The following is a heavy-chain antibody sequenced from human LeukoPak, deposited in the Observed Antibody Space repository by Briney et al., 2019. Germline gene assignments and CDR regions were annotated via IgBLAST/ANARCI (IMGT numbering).Heavy chain of an antibody. J-gene: IGHJ4*02. D-gene: IGHD5-24*01. Sequence: SETLSLTCTVSGGSISSSSYYWSWIRQPPGKGLEWIGEINHSGSTSYNPSLKSRVTISVDTSKNQFSLMLSSVTAADTAVYRCARRGDGYTTSFDYWGQGTLVTVSS. CDR2: INHSGST. CDR3: ARRGDGYTTSFDY. CDR1: GGSISSSSYY. V-gene: IGHV4-39*07.